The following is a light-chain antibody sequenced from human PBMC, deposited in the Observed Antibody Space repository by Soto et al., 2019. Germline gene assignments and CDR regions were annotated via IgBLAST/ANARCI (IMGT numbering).Light chain of an antibody. Sequence: DIQMTQSPSSLSASVGDSVTITCRASQSVRNYLNWYQHKPGKAPKLLIYGASRLQTGVPARFSGSGSGTEFTLTISRLEPEDFAVYYCQQYGSSPRTFGQGTKVDIK. CDR2: GAS. CDR1: QSVRNY. CDR3: QQYGSSPRT. V-gene: IGKV1-39*01. J-gene: IGKJ1*01.